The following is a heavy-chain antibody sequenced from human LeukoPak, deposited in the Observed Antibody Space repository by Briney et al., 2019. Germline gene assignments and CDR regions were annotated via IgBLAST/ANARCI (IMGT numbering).Heavy chain of an antibody. CDR2: IKKDGGEK. CDR3: ARDMGWQQFDQ. V-gene: IGHV3-7*01. Sequence: GGSLRLSCVASRFTFSNYWMTWVRQAPGKGLERVANIKKDGGEKYYMESVKGRFTISRDNAKNSLYLQMNSLTVEDTVVYYCARDMGWQQFDQWGQGTLVTVSS. J-gene: IGHJ4*02. CDR1: RFTFSNYW. D-gene: IGHD5-24*01.